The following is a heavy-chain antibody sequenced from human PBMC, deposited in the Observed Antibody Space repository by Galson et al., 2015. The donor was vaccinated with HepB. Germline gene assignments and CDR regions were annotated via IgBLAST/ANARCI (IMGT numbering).Heavy chain of an antibody. CDR1: GFTFSDFY. CDR3: ARASLFWNNRESDAFDV. V-gene: IGHV1-2*06. Sequence: SVKVSCKASGFTFSDFYIQWVRQSPGQGLQWMGQINPNSGIAVYAESFQGRVAMTADTSISTAYMELTWLKFDDTALYYCARASLFWNNRESDAFDVWGPGTMVTVSS. D-gene: IGHD3-3*01. J-gene: IGHJ3*01. CDR2: INPNSGIA.